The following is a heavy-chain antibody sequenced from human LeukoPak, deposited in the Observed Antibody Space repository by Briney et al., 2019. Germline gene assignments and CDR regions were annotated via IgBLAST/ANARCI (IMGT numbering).Heavy chain of an antibody. D-gene: IGHD3-22*01. CDR1: GYTFTSYV. V-gene: IGHV1-18*01. J-gene: IGHJ4*02. CDR2: IFPYNGNT. Sequence: ASVKVSCKASGYTFTSYVISWVRQAPGQGLEWMGWIFPYNGNTNYAQMFQGRVTMTTDTSTNTVYMELRRLRSDDTAMYFCARVWASLIEDSWGQGTLVTVSS. CDR3: ARVWASLIEDS.